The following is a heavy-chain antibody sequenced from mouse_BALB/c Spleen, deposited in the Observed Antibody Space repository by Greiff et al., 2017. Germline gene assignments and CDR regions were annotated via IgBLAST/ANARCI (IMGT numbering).Heavy chain of an antibody. V-gene: IGHV5-17*02. CDR3: ARRDALKGDAMDY. Sequence: EVHLVESGGGLVQPGGSRKLSCAASGFTFSSFGMHWVRQAPEKGLEWVAYISSGSSTIYYADTVKGRFTISRDNPKNTLFLQMTSLRSEDTAMYYCARRDALKGDAMDYWGQGTSVTVSS. J-gene: IGHJ4*01. CDR1: GFTFSSFG. D-gene: IGHD3-3*01. CDR2: ISSGSSTI.